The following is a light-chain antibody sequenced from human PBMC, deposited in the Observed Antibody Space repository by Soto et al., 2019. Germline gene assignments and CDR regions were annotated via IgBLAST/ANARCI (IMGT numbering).Light chain of an antibody. CDR1: QSVSSN. CDR3: QQYNNWPPIT. J-gene: IGKJ5*01. CDR2: GAS. V-gene: IGKV3-15*01. Sequence: EVVMTQSPDTLSVSPGERATPSCRASQSVSSNLAWYQQKLGQAPRLLIYGASTRATDIPPRFSGSGSGTEFTLTISSLQSEDFAVYYCQQYNNWPPITFGQGTRLEIK.